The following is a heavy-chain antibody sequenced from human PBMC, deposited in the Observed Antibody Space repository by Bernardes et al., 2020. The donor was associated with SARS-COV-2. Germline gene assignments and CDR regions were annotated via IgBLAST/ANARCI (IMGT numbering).Heavy chain of an antibody. CDR2: ISGSGTTT. V-gene: IGHV3-48*03. CDR1: GFTFSTYE. Sequence: GGSLRLSCAASGFTFSTYEMNWVRQAPGKGLEWISHISGSGTTTYYTDSVKGRFTISRDNAKNSLYLQMNSLRADDTAFYYCTRDSRDDEREFWGQGTLVTVSS. J-gene: IGHJ4*02. D-gene: IGHD3-3*01. CDR3: TRDSRDDEREF.